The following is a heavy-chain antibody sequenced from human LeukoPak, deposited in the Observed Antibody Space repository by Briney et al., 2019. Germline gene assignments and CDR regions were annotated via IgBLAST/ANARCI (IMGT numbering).Heavy chain of an antibody. D-gene: IGHD4-17*01. CDR1: GYTFTGYY. J-gene: IGHJ6*02. CDR2: INPNSGGT. V-gene: IGHV1-2*02. Sequence: ASVKVSCKASGYTFTGYYMHWVRQAPGQGLEWMGWINPNSGGTNYAKKFQGRVTMTRDTSISTAYMELSRLRSDDTAVYYCARSSGWDDYGGYYYGMDVWGQGTTVTVSS. CDR3: ARSSGWDDYGGYYYGMDV.